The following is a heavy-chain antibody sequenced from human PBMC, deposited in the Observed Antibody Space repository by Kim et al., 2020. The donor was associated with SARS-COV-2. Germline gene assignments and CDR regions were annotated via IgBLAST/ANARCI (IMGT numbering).Heavy chain of an antibody. D-gene: IGHD6-19*01. V-gene: IGHV4-34*01. J-gene: IGHJ5*02. CDR3: ARDKYSSGWRGWFDP. CDR2: INHSGST. Sequence: SETLSLTCAVYGGSFSGNYWSWIRQPPGKGLEWIGEINHSGSTNYNPSLKSRVTISVDTSKNQFSLKLSPVTAADTAVYYCARDKYSSGWRGWFDPWGQGTPVTASS. CDR1: GGSFSGNY.